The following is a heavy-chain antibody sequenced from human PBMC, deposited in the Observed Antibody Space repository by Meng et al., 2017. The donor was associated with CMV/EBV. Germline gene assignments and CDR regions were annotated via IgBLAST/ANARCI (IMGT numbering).Heavy chain of an antibody. CDR2: ISYDGSNK. D-gene: IGHD3-10*01. CDR3: ARSPYGSGSYYGSYYYYGMDV. J-gene: IGHJ6*02. V-gene: IGHV3-30-3*01. Sequence: GESLKISCAPSGFTFSSYAMHWVRQAPGKGLEWVAVISYDGSNKYYADPVKGRFTISRDNSKNTLYLQMNSLRAEDTAVYYCARSPYGSGSYYGSYYYYGMDVWGQGTTVTVSS. CDR1: GFTFSSYA.